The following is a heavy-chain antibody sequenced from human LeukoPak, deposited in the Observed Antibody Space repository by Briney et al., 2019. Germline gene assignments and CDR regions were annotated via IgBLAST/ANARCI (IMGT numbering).Heavy chain of an antibody. Sequence: ASVKVSCKASGYTFTSYEIHWVRQAPGQGLEWMGVVNPSGGSTSYTQKFQGRVTMTRDTSTNTVYMELSNLRSEDTAVYYCARATVSGYNGDDFWGQGTLVTVSS. CDR2: VNPSGGST. V-gene: IGHV1-46*01. D-gene: IGHD3-22*01. J-gene: IGHJ4*02. CDR1: GYTFTSYE. CDR3: ARATVSGYNGDDF.